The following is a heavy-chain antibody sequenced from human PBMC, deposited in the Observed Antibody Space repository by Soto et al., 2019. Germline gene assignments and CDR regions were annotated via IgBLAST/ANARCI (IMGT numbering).Heavy chain of an antibody. CDR3: ARHSLALRKNNWFDP. CDR2: IFYLGSS. CDR1: GDSIMSRDFY. D-gene: IGHD3-3*02. J-gene: IGHJ5*02. Sequence: PSESLSVTCTVSGDSIMSRDFYWGWFRQPPGKGLEWIGSIFYLGSSYYNPSLKSRVTMSVDTSKNQFSLRLRSVTAADTALYFCARHSLALRKNNWFDPWGQGIMVTVSS. V-gene: IGHV4-39*01.